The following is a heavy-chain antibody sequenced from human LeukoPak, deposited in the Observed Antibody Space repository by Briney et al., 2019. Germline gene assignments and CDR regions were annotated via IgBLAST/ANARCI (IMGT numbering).Heavy chain of an antibody. J-gene: IGHJ4*02. CDR2: ISYDGGSK. D-gene: IGHD5-18*01. V-gene: IGHV3-30*18. CDR3: AKDRGYSHGFDY. Sequence: PGGSLRLSCAASGFTFSSYGMHWVRQAPGKGLEWVAGISYDGGSKEYVDSVKGRFTISRDNSKNTLYLQMNSLRAEDTAVYYCAKDRGYSHGFDYWGQGTQLTVSS. CDR1: GFTFSSYG.